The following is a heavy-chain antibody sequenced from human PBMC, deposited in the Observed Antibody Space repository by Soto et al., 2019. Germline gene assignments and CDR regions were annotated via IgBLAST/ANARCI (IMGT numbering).Heavy chain of an antibody. V-gene: IGHV3-21*01. CDR3: ARILWSSRRDALDI. J-gene: IGHJ6*02. CDR1: GFNFDSYS. D-gene: IGHD2-21*01. Sequence: GGSLRLSCAAFGFNFDSYSLHWVRQAPGKGLEWVSSISSSSSYIYYADSVKGRFTISRDNAKNSLYLQMNSLRAEDTAVYYCARILWSSRRDALDIWGQGTTVTVSS. CDR2: ISSSSSYI.